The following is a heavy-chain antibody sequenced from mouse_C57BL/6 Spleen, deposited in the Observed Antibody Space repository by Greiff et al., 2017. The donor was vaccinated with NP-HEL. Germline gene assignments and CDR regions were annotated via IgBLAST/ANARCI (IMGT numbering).Heavy chain of an antibody. CDR3: ADCYPSRNYAIED. Sequence: VQLQQSGPELVKPGASVKISCKASGYAFTNSCMNWVKQRPGKGLEWIGRIYPGDGDTNYNGKFKGKATLTADKSSSTAYMQLSSLTAEDSAVYFCADCYPSRNYAIEDWGKGTTVTVAS. D-gene: IGHD2-3*01. J-gene: IGHJ4*01. CDR1: GYAFTNSC. CDR2: IYPGDGDT. V-gene: IGHV1-82*01.